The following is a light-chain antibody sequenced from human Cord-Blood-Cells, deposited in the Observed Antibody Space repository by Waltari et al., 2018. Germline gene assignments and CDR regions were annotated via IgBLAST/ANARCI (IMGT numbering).Light chain of an antibody. Sequence: DIQMTQSPSSLSASVGDRVTITCRTSQSISSYLNCYQQKPGKAPKLLIYAASSLQSRVPSRFSGSGSGTDFTLTISSLQPEDFATYYCQQSYSTPITFGQGTRLEIK. CDR3: QQSYSTPIT. V-gene: IGKV1-39*01. CDR2: AAS. CDR1: QSISSY. J-gene: IGKJ5*01.